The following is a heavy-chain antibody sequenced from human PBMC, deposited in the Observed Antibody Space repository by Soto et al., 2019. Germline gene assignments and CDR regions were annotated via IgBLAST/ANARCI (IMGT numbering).Heavy chain of an antibody. J-gene: IGHJ4*02. CDR1: GFTFSSYA. Sequence: GGSLRLSCAASGFTFSSYAMSWVRQAPGKGLEWVSVISGSGASTSYGDAVKGRFTTSRDNSKNTLYLQLNSLRADDTAVYYCARSASWSTLFFFDSWGLGTLVTVSS. CDR3: ARSASWSTLFFFDS. V-gene: IGHV3-23*01. CDR2: ISGSGAST. D-gene: IGHD2-2*01.